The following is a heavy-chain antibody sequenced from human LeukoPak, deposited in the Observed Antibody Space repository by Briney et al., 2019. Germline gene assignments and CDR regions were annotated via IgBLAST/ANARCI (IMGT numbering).Heavy chain of an antibody. D-gene: IGHD6-13*01. J-gene: IGHJ4*02. CDR3: SRETATTGTDY. CDR2: ISPYNGNT. Sequence: ASVKVSCKASGYTFTSYGISWVRQAPGQGLEWMGWISPYNGNTNYAQKLRGRVSMTTDTSTSTAYLDLGSLRSDDTAVYYCSRETATTGTDYWGQGTLVTVSS. CDR1: GYTFTSYG. V-gene: IGHV1-18*01.